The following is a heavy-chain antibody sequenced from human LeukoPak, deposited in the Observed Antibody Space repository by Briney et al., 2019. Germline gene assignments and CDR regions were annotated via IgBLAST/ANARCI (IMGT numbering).Heavy chain of an antibody. CDR2: ISWNSGSI. V-gene: IGHV3-9*01. CDR3: AKGRGYSYGYLADY. CDR1: GFTFDDYA. Sequence: GRSLRLSCAASGFTFDDYAMHWVRQAPGKGLEWVSGISWNSGSIGYADSVKGRFTISRDNAKNSLYLQMNSLRAEDTALYYCAKGRGYSYGYLADYWGQGTLVTVSS. D-gene: IGHD5-18*01. J-gene: IGHJ4*02.